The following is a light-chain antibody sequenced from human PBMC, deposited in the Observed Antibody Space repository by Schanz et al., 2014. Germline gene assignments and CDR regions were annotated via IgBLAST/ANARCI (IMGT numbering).Light chain of an antibody. J-gene: IGKJ1*01. CDR2: GAS. V-gene: IGKV3-15*01. CDR1: QSVINY. CDR3: QQYNNWPPWT. Sequence: EIVLTQSPATVSVSPGERATLSCRASQSVINYLAWYQQKPGQPPRLLIYGASTRATGIPARFSGSGSGTEFTLTISSLQSEDFAVYYCQQYNNWPPWTFGQGTKVEIK.